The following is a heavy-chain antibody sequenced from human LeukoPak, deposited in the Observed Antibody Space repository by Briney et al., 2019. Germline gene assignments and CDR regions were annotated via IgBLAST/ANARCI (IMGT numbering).Heavy chain of an antibody. CDR1: GGSISSSSYY. Sequence: SETLSLTCTVSGGSISSSSYYWGWIRQPPGKGLEWIGSIYYSGSTYYNPSLKSRVTISVDTSKNQFSLKLSSVTAADTAVYYCATEPRGFGELLEIDYWGQGTLVTVSS. CDR2: IYYSGST. CDR3: ATEPRGFGELLEIDY. D-gene: IGHD3-10*01. J-gene: IGHJ4*02. V-gene: IGHV4-39*07.